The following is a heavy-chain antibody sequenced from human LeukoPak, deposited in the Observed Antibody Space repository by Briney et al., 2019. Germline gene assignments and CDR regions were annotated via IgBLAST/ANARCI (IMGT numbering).Heavy chain of an antibody. CDR1: GGSFSSYY. CDR3: ARRWENYYYMDV. Sequence: SETLSLTCTVSGGSFSSYYWSWIRQPPGKGLEWIGEINHSGSTNYNPSLKSRVTISVDTSKNQFSLKLSSVTAADTAVYYCARRWENYYYMDVWGKGTTVTISS. V-gene: IGHV4-34*01. J-gene: IGHJ6*03. D-gene: IGHD1-26*01. CDR2: INHSGST.